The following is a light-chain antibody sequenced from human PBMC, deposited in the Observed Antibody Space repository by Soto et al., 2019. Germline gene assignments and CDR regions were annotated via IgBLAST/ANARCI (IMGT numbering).Light chain of an antibody. J-gene: IGKJ4*01. CDR3: QQYNSYSL. CDR1: QGISSW. V-gene: IGKV1-5*01. Sequence: DIQMTQSPSTLSASVGDRVTITCRASQGISSWLAWYQQKPGKAPNLLIYDVSSLESGVSSRFSGSGSGTEFTLTISSLQPDDFATYYCQQYNSYSLFGGGTKVDIK. CDR2: DVS.